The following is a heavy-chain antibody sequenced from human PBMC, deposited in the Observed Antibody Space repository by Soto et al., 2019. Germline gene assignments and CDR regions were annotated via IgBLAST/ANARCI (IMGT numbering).Heavy chain of an antibody. V-gene: IGHV3-21*01. CDR1: GFSFSDYS. D-gene: IGHD2-15*01. J-gene: IGHJ6*02. CDR2: ISGSGKSI. Sequence: LRLSCAASGFSFSDYSMNWVRQAPGRGLEWVSFISGSGKSIYYGDSVEGRFYTSRDNARNSLFLHMSRLTAEDTAVYYCAREGDRINDMMDVWGQGTTVTVSS. CDR3: AREGDRINDMMDV.